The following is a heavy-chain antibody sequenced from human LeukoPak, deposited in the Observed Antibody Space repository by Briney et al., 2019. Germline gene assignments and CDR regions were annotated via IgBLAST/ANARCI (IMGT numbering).Heavy chain of an antibody. CDR2: IYYSGST. J-gene: IGHJ4*02. V-gene: IGHV4-59*08. CDR1: GGSISSYY. D-gene: IGHD3-10*01. Sequence: PSETLSLTCTVSGGSISSYYWSWIRQPPGKGLEWIGYIYYSGSTNYNPSLKSRVTISVDTSKNQFSLKLSSVTAADTAVYYCARTRYYYNSRSYGAPYYFDYWGRGTLVTVSS. CDR3: ARTRYYYNSRSYGAPYYFDY.